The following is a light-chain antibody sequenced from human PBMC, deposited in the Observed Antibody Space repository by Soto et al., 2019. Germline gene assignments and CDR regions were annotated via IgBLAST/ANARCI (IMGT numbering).Light chain of an antibody. Sequence: QSVLTQPASVSGSPGQSITISCTGSRSDVGSYNLVSWYQQHPGKAPKLMIYEVSERPSGVSNRFSGSKSGNTASLTISGLQAEDDADYYCCSYAGTNTYVFGTGTKVTVL. CDR2: EVS. CDR1: RSDVGSYNL. J-gene: IGLJ1*01. V-gene: IGLV2-23*02. CDR3: CSYAGTNTYV.